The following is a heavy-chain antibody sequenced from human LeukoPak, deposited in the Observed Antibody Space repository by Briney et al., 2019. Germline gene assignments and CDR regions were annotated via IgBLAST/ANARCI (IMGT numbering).Heavy chain of an antibody. CDR1: GGTVSSYA. D-gene: IGHD2-21*02. CDR3: ARGLEVVVTALGAFDI. CDR2: IIPIFGTA. Sequence: SVKVSCKASGGTVSSYAISWVRQAPGQGLEWMGGIIPIFGTANYAQKFQGRVTITADESMSTAYMELSSLRSEDTAVYYCARGLEVVVTALGAFDIWGQGTMVTVSS. V-gene: IGHV1-69*13. J-gene: IGHJ3*02.